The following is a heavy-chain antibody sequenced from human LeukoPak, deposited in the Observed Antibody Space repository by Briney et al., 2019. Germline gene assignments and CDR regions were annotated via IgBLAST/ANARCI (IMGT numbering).Heavy chain of an antibody. V-gene: IGHV3-48*03. J-gene: IGHJ4*02. D-gene: IGHD2-2*01. CDR1: GFTFSSYA. CDR3: ARRYCSSTSCLIDY. Sequence: GGSLRLSCAASGFTFSSYAMNWVRQAPGKGLEWVSYISSSGTTIYYADSVKGRFTISRDNAKNSLYLQMNSLRAEDTAVYYCARRYCSSTSCLIDYWGQGTLVTVSS. CDR2: ISSSGTTI.